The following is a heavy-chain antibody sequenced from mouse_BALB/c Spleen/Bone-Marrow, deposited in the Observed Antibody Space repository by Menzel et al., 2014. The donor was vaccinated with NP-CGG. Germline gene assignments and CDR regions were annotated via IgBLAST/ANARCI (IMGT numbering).Heavy chain of an antibody. CDR3: ARGAVAMDY. Sequence: VQLHHSGPQLVRPGASVKISCKASGYSFTSYWMHWVRQRPGQGLEWIGMIDPSDSETRINQKFKDKATLPVDKSSSTAFMQLSSPTFEDSAVYYCARGAVAMDYWGQGTSVTVSS. CDR1: GYSFTSYW. CDR2: IDPSDSET. V-gene: IGHV1S126*01. J-gene: IGHJ4*01.